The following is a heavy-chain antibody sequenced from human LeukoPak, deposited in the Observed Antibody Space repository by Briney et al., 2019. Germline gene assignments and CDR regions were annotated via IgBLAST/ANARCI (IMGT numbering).Heavy chain of an antibody. CDR1: GFTFSSFA. Sequence: GGSLRLSCAASGFTFSSFAMSWVRQAPGKGLEWVSTVTGSGSSTYFADSVKGRFTISRDNSKNTLYLQMNSLRAEDTAVYYCAKFLSGSYQLENFDYWGQGTLVTVSS. V-gene: IGHV3-23*01. J-gene: IGHJ4*02. CDR2: VTGSGSST. D-gene: IGHD1-26*01. CDR3: AKFLSGSYQLENFDY.